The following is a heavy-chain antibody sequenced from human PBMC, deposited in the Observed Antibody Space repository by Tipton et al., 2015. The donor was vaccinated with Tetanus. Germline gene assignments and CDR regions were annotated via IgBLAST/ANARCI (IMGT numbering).Heavy chain of an antibody. Sequence: QSGAEVKKPGSSVRVSCKTSGGTFKGYAISWVRQAPGQGLEWLGGMFPQFGTSNYAPKFQDRVTITADTSTDTVYMDLSSLRFDDAAIYYCVRPDRYCSGGSCYLALDSWGQGTLIPVS. CDR2: MFPQFGTS. J-gene: IGHJ4*02. CDR3: VRPDRYCSGGSCYLALDS. CDR1: GGTFKGYA. D-gene: IGHD2-15*01. V-gene: IGHV1-69*06.